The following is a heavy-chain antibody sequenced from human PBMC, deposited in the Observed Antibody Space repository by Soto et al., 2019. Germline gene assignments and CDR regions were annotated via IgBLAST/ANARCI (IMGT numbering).Heavy chain of an antibody. J-gene: IGHJ4*02. Sequence: SVKVSCKASGGTFNTYTINWLRQAPGRGLEWVGQVVPMYDSVNYAETFQGRITITVDKSTNTAYMELTSLRSQDTALYFCASWRSYSGSYCFDYWGQGTLVTVSS. CDR3: ASWRSYSGSYCFDY. V-gene: IGHV1-69*06. CDR2: VVPMYDSV. CDR1: GGTFNTYT. D-gene: IGHD1-26*01.